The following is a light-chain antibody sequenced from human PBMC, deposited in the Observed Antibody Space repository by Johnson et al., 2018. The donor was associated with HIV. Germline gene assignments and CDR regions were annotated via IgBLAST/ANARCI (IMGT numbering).Light chain of an antibody. CDR1: SSNIGNNY. CDR2: ENN. V-gene: IGLV1-51*02. CDR3: GTWDSSLSGGV. Sequence: QSVLTQPPSVSAAPGQKVTISCSGSSSNIGNNYVSWYQQLPGTAPKPLIYENNRRPPGIPNRFSGSKPGTPAPLGFTGPQPGDEADYYCGTWDSSLSGGVFGTGTKVTVL. J-gene: IGLJ1*01.